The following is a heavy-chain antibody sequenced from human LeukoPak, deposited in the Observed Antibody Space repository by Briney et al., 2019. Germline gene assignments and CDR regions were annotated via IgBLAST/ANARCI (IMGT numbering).Heavy chain of an antibody. Sequence: GGSLRLSCTASGFPFSDYSTNWVRQAPGKGLEWISYIGISSGNTKYADSVRGRFAISADNAKNSLYLQMNSLRVEDTAVYYCARDHNYAFDNWGQGTLVSVSS. V-gene: IGHV3-48*04. D-gene: IGHD1-1*01. CDR2: IGISSGNT. CDR3: ARDHNYAFDN. CDR1: GFPFSDYS. J-gene: IGHJ4*02.